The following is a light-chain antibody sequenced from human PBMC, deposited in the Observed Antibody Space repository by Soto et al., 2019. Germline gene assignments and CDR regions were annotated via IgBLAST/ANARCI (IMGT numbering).Light chain of an antibody. CDR1: SSDVGCNKY. CDR3: SAFTGTSYV. Sequence: QSVLTAPTSVSGSPGHAITISYTGTSSDVGCNKYVSWYQQYPGKAPKLMICDVSNRPSGVSNRFSGSKSGNTASLTISGLQAEDEGDYYCSAFTGTSYVFGTGTKVTVL. J-gene: IGLJ1*01. V-gene: IGLV2-14*03. CDR2: DVS.